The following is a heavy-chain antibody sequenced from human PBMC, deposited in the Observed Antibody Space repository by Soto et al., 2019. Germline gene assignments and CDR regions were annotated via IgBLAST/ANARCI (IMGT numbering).Heavy chain of an antibody. CDR2: ISHDGNNK. Sequence: QVQLVESGGGVVQPGRSLRLSCAASGFTFNRHPLHWVRQAPGKGLEWVAVISHDGNNKYYADSVKGRFTISRDNSMNMLYLQMHGLRTEDTAIFYCARASGHSYATIHGPFDHWGQGALVTVSS. CDR3: ARASGHSYATIHGPFDH. V-gene: IGHV3-30-3*01. CDR1: GFTFNRHP. J-gene: IGHJ4*02. D-gene: IGHD3-16*01.